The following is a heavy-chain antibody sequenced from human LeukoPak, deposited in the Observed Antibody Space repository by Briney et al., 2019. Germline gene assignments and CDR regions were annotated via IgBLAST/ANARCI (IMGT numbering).Heavy chain of an antibody. CDR2: ISGSGGST. J-gene: IGHJ5*02. CDR1: GFTFSSYG. V-gene: IGHV3-23*01. D-gene: IGHD6-13*01. CDR3: ARGPSSSWSTWFDP. Sequence: GGSLRLSCAASGFTFSSYGMSWVRQAPGKGLEWVSAISGSGGSTYYADSVKGRFTISRDNSKNTLYLQMNSLRAENTAVYYCARGPSSSWSTWFDPWGQGTLVTVSS.